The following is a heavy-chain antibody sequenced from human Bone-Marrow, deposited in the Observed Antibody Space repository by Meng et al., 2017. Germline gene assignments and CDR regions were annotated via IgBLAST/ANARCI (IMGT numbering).Heavy chain of an antibody. D-gene: IGHD2-15*01. CDR2: ISSSSSYI. Sequence: GESLKISCAASGFTFSSYSMNWVRQAPGKGLEWVSSISSSSSYIYYADSVKGRFTISRDNAKNSLYLQMNSLRAEDTAVYYCARVPYCSGGSCYSAAFAIWGQGKKV. V-gene: IGHV3-21*01. CDR1: GFTFSSYS. J-gene: IGHJ3*02. CDR3: ARVPYCSGGSCYSAAFAI.